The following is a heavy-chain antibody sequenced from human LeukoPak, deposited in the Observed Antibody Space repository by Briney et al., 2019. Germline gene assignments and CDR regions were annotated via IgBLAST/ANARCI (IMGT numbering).Heavy chain of an antibody. CDR3: ARGGEA. Sequence: GGSLRLSCAASGFTFSNAWMTWVRQAPGKGLEWVGRIKSKIDGGTTDYAAPVKGRFTISRDDSKNTLYLQMDSLKTEDTAVYYCARGGEAWGQGTLVTVSS. CDR1: GFTFSNAW. CDR2: IKSKIDGGTT. D-gene: IGHD2-21*01. V-gene: IGHV3-15*01. J-gene: IGHJ4*02.